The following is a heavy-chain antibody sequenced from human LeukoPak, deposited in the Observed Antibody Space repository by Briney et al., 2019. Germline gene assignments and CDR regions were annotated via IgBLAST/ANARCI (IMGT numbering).Heavy chain of an antibody. Sequence: SETLSLTCTVSGGSISSYYWSWIRQPPGKGLEWIGYIYYSGSTNYNPSLKSRVTISVDTSKNQFSLKLSSVTAADTAVYYCAREDDSSRYYLRRYFDLWGRGTLVTVSS. J-gene: IGHJ2*01. CDR3: AREDDSSRYYLRRYFDL. D-gene: IGHD3-22*01. CDR1: GGSISSYY. CDR2: IYYSGST. V-gene: IGHV4-59*01.